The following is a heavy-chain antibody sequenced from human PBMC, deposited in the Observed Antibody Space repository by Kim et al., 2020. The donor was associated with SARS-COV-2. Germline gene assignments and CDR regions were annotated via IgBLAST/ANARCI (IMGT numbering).Heavy chain of an antibody. V-gene: IGHV3-33*01. J-gene: IGHJ6*02. Sequence: GGSLRLSCAASGFTFSSYGMHWVRQAPGKGLEWVAVIWYDGSNKYYADSVKGRFTISRDNSKNTLYLQMNSLRAEDTAVYYCARENFMVRGVIHYYYGMDVWGQGTTVTVSS. CDR2: IWYDGSNK. D-gene: IGHD3-10*01. CDR3: ARENFMVRGVIHYYYGMDV. CDR1: GFTFSSYG.